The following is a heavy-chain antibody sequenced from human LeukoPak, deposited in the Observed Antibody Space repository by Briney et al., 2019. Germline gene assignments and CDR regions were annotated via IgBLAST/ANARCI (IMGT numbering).Heavy chain of an antibody. CDR3: ARGVEVAVPFDY. V-gene: IGHV3-21*01. Sequence: GGSLRLSCAASGFTLSSYSMNWVRQAPGKGLEWVSSISSSSSYIYYADPVKGRFTISRDNAKNSLYLQMNSLRAEDTAVYYCARGVEVAVPFDYWGQGTLVTVSS. CDR1: GFTLSSYS. D-gene: IGHD6-19*01. J-gene: IGHJ4*02. CDR2: ISSSSSYI.